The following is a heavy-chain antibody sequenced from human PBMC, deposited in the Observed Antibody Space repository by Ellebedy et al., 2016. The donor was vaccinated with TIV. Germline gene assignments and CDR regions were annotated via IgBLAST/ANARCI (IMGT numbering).Heavy chain of an antibody. Sequence: GESLKISCKAFGYSFTTYWIGWVRQIPGKGLEWMGIIYPGDSDTRYSPSFEGQVTISADESIRTAYLQWSSLKATDTAMYYCARHPPSFDSSGYPLGVGNWFDSWGQGTLVTVSS. V-gene: IGHV5-51*01. D-gene: IGHD3-22*01. CDR3: ARHPPSFDSSGYPLGVGNWFDS. J-gene: IGHJ5*01. CDR1: GYSFTTYW. CDR2: IYPGDSDT.